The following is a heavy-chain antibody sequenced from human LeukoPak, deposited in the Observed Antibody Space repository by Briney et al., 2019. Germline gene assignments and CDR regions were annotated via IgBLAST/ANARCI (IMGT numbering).Heavy chain of an antibody. V-gene: IGHV1-24*01. CDR2: FDPEVGET. CDR1: GYTLTELS. Sequence: ASVKVSCKVSGYTLTELSMHWVRQAPGKGLEWMGGFDPEVGETIYAQKFQGRVTMTEDTSTDTAYMELSSLRSEDTAVYYCATLYSSGPKYYGMDVWGQGTTVTVSS. D-gene: IGHD6-19*01. CDR3: ATLYSSGPKYYGMDV. J-gene: IGHJ6*02.